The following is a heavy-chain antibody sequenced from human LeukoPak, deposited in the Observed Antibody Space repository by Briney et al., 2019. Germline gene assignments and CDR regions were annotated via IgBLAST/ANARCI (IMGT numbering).Heavy chain of an antibody. J-gene: IGHJ1*01. V-gene: IGHV3-33*01. CDR3: AREQLDAEYFQH. Sequence: GGSLGLSCAASGFTFSSYGMHWVRQAPGKGLEWVAVIWYDGSNKYYADSVKGRFTISRDNSKNTLYLQMNSLRAEDTAVYYCAREQLDAEYFQHWGQGTLVTVSS. CDR2: IWYDGSNK. CDR1: GFTFSSYG. D-gene: IGHD6-13*01.